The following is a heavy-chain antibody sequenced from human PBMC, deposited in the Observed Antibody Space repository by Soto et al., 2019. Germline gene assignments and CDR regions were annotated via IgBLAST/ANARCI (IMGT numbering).Heavy chain of an antibody. V-gene: IGHV4-30-2*01. Sequence: SETLSLTSAVSGGSISTGGYSGCWIRQPKGKGLEWIGCIYHSGSTYYNPSLKSRVTISVDRSKNQFSLKLSSVTAADTAVYYCARASAYYDFWSGYFRRSGMDVWGQGTTVT. CDR3: ARASAYYDFWSGYFRRSGMDV. CDR2: IYHSGST. CDR1: GGSISTGGYS. D-gene: IGHD3-3*01. J-gene: IGHJ6*02.